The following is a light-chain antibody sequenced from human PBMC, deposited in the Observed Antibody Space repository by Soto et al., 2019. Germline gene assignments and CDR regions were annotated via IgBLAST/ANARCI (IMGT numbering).Light chain of an antibody. CDR1: QTISSS. Sequence: DIQMTQSPSSLSASVGDRVTITCRASQTISSSLNWYQQKPGKAPDLLIYAASNLQSGVPSRFSGSGSGSDFTLTISSLQPEDFATYDCQQSYSSPQMYTFGQGTRLEIK. CDR2: AAS. CDR3: QQSYSSPQMYT. V-gene: IGKV1-39*01. J-gene: IGKJ2*01.